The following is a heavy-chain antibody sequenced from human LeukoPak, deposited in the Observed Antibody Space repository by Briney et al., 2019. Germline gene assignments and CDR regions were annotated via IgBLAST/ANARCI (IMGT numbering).Heavy chain of an antibody. D-gene: IGHD3-22*01. V-gene: IGHV3-23*01. CDR3: AQQRSSSGYYHDY. Sequence: GGSLRLSCAASGFTFSTYAMSWVRQAPGKGLEWVSAISGSGGSTYYADSMKGRFTISRDNSKNTLYLQMNSLRAEDTAVYYCAQQRSSSGYYHDYWGQGTLVTVSS. CDR2: ISGSGGST. CDR1: GFTFSTYA. J-gene: IGHJ4*02.